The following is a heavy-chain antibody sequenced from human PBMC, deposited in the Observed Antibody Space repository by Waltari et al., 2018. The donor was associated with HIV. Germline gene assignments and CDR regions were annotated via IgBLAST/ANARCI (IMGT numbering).Heavy chain of an antibody. CDR3: VRDYDSSGYYSANWFDP. CDR2: INNDGSNT. CDR1: GFTFRSYW. Sequence: EVQLVESGGGLVQPGGSLSLSCVAYGFTFRSYWMHWVRQGPGRGLVWVSRINNDGSNTNYADSVKGRFTISRDNAKNTLYLQMNSLRAEDTAVYSCVRDYDSSGYYSANWFDPWGQGTLVTVSS. D-gene: IGHD3-22*01. V-gene: IGHV3-74*01. J-gene: IGHJ5*02.